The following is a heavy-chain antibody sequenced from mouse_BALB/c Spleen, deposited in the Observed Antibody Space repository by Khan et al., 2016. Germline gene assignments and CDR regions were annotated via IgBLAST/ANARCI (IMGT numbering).Heavy chain of an antibody. CDR1: GYSITSDYA. V-gene: IGHV3-2*02. CDR3: ARSDYGDQDAMDD. CDR2: ISYSGST. J-gene: IGHJ4*01. Sequence: EVQLVESGPGLVKPSQSLSLTCTVTGYSITSDYAWNWIRQFPGNRLEWMGYISYSGSTSYNPSLKSRISITRDTSKNQLFLQLNSVTSEDTATYYCARSDYGDQDAMDDWGQGTSVTVSS. D-gene: IGHD1-1*01.